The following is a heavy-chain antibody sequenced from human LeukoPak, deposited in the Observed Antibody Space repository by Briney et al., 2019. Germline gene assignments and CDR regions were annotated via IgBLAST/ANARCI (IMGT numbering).Heavy chain of an antibody. CDR2: IYTSGST. J-gene: IGHJ4*02. Sequence: SQTLSLTCTVSGGSISSGSYYWSWIRQPAGKGLEWIGRIYTSGSTNYNPSLKSRVTMSVDTSKNQFSLKLSSVTAADTAVYYCASSHYDYVWGSYRDHFDYWGQGTLVTVSS. V-gene: IGHV4-61*02. CDR3: ASSHYDYVWGSYRDHFDY. CDR1: GGSISSGSYY. D-gene: IGHD3-16*02.